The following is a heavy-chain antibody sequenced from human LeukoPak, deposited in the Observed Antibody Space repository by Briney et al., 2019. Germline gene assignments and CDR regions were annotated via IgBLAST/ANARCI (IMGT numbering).Heavy chain of an antibody. V-gene: IGHV3-30*18. CDR1: GFSFSNYG. J-gene: IGHJ5*02. D-gene: IGHD6-13*01. CDR3: AKDKIEGRQLVQRWFDP. CDR2: ISYDGSNK. Sequence: SGKSLRLSCAASGFSFSNYGMHWVRQAPGKGLEWVAVISYDGSNKYYADSVKGRFTVSRDNSKNTLYLQMNSLRAEDTAVYYCAKDKIEGRQLVQRWFDPWGQGTLVTVSS.